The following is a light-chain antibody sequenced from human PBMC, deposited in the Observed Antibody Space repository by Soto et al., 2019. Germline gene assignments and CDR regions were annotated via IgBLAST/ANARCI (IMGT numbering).Light chain of an antibody. J-gene: IGKJ3*01. V-gene: IGKV2-28*01. Sequence: DLVMTQSPLSLPVTPGEPASISCRSSQSLLHSNGYNYLDWYLQKPGQSPQLLIYLGSNRASGVPDRFSGSGSGTDFTLKISRVEAEDVGVYYCMQALQPLFTFGPGTKVDIK. CDR2: LGS. CDR1: QSLLHSNGYNY. CDR3: MQALQPLFT.